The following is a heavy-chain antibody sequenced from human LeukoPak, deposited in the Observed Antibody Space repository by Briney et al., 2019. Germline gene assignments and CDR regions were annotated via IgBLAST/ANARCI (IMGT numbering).Heavy chain of an antibody. CDR1: GGSFSGYY. V-gene: IGHV4-34*01. J-gene: IGHJ4*02. Sequence: SETLSLTCAVYGGSFSGYYWSWIRQPPGKGLEWIGEINHSGSTNYNPSLKSRVTISVDTSKNQFSLKLSSVTAADTAVYYCARAGMYYYGSGSYYRTDLFDYWGQGTLVTVSS. CDR2: INHSGST. D-gene: IGHD3-10*01. CDR3: ARAGMYYYGSGSYYRTDLFDY.